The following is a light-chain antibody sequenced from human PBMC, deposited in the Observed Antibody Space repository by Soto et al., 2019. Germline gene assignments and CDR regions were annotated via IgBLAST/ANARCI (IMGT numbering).Light chain of an antibody. Sequence: HLVLTQSPSASASLGASVKLTCTLSSGHSSYAIAWHQQQPEKGPRYLMKLNSYGSHNKGDGIPDRFSGSSSGAERYLTISSLQSEDEADYYCQTWGTGIQAVFGGGTQLTVL. J-gene: IGLJ7*01. CDR1: SGHSSYA. V-gene: IGLV4-69*01. CDR3: QTWGTGIQAV. CDR2: LNSYGSH.